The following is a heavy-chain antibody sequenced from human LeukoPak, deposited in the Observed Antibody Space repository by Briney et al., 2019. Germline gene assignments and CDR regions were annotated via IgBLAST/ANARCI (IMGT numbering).Heavy chain of an antibody. CDR1: GGSISSSSYY. CDR2: IYYSGST. CDR3: ARRRIQLWLLDY. J-gene: IGHJ4*02. V-gene: IGHV4-39*01. Sequence: SETLSLTCTVSGGSISSSSYYWGWIRQPPGKGLEWIGSIYYSGSTYYNPSLKSRVTISVDTSKNQFSLKLSSVTAADTAVYYCARRRIQLWLLDYWGQGTLVTVSS. D-gene: IGHD5-18*01.